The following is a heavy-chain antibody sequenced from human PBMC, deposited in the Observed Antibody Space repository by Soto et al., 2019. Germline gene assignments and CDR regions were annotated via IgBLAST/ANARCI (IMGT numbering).Heavy chain of an antibody. CDR3: ARGGVAYYDSSGYTYYYYGMDV. V-gene: IGHV1-69*13. D-gene: IGHD3-22*01. CDR2: IIPIFGTA. CDR1: GGTFSSYA. Sequence: ASVKVSCKASGGTFSSYAMSWVRQAPGQGLECMGGIIPIFGTANYAQKFQGRVTITADESTSTAYMELSSLRSEDTAVYYCARGGVAYYDSSGYTYYYYGMDVWGQGTTVTVSS. J-gene: IGHJ6*02.